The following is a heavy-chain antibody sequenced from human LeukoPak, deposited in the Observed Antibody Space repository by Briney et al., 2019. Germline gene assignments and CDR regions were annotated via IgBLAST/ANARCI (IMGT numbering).Heavy chain of an antibody. CDR2: ISYDGSNK. V-gene: IGHV3-30*18. Sequence: GRSLRLSCAASGFTFSSYGMHWLRQAPGKGLEGVAVISYDGSNKYYADSVKGRFTISRDNSKNTLYLQMNSLRAEDTAVYYCAKDVVGYCSSTSCYTNYWGQGTLVTVSS. D-gene: IGHD2-2*01. CDR1: GFTFSSYG. J-gene: IGHJ4*02. CDR3: AKDVVGYCSSTSCYTNY.